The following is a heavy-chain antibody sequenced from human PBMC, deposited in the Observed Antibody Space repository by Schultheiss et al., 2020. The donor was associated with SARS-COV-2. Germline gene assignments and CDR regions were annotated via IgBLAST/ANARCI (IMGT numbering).Heavy chain of an antibody. CDR3: ARKFGYDSSGYSPFDY. J-gene: IGHJ4*02. CDR1: GFTFSSYA. Sequence: GGSLRLSCAASGFTFSSYAMSWVRQAPGKGLEWVSYISSSGSTIYYADSVKGRFTISRDNAKNTLYLQMNSLRAEDTAVYYCARKFGYDSSGYSPFDYWGQGTLVTVSS. D-gene: IGHD3-22*01. V-gene: IGHV3-48*04. CDR2: ISSSGSTI.